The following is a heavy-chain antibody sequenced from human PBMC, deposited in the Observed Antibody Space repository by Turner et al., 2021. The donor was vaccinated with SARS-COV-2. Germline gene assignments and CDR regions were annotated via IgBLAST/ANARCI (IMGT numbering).Heavy chain of an antibody. CDR3: AKDRIPTWANVGGRPEAMDV. J-gene: IGHJ6*02. CDR1: GFRVSSYS. D-gene: IGHD6-6*01. Sequence: EGRLLESGGGSEKPGGSVRDSCVASGFRVSSYSTNWVRPAPGQGLGWVSQVNGDGSSAHYVDSVKGRFTISRDNTKNTLYLKMGSLRAEDTAVYYCAKDRIPTWANVGGRPEAMDVWGQGTTVTVAS. V-gene: IGHV3-23*01. CDR2: VNGDGSSA.